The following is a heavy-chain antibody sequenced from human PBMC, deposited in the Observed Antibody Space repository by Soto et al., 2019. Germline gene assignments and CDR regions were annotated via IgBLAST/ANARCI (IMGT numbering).Heavy chain of an antibody. J-gene: IGHJ4*02. CDR1: GGSISRGDYY. D-gene: IGHD3-16*01. CDR3: ALRLGDPGRLYFDY. Sequence: PSETLSLTCTVSGGSISRGDYYWSGIRQPPGKGLEWIGYIYYSGSTYYNPSLKSRVSISVDTSKNQFSLKLSSVTAADTAVYYCALRLGDPGRLYFDYWGQGTLVTVSS. V-gene: IGHV4-30-4*01. CDR2: IYYSGST.